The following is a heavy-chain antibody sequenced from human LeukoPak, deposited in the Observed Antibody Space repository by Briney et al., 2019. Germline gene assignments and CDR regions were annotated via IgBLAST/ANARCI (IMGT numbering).Heavy chain of an antibody. CDR3: AKVGVGFIAVAARAFDY. V-gene: IGHV3-30*18. CDR1: GFTFSSYG. D-gene: IGHD6-19*01. Sequence: GGSLRLSCAASGFTFSSYGMHWVRQAPGKGLEWVSVISYDGSNKYYADSVKGRFTISRDNSKNTLYLQMNSLRAEDTAVYYCAKVGVGFIAVAARAFDYWGQGTLVTVSS. CDR2: ISYDGSNK. J-gene: IGHJ4*02.